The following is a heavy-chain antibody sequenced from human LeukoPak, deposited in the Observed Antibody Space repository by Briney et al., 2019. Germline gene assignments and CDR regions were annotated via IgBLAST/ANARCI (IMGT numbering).Heavy chain of an antibody. V-gene: IGHV1-2*02. CDR3: ARDPSTRYYTDY. D-gene: IGHD2-2*01. CDR1: GYTFTGYY. Sequence: GASVKVSCKAFGYTFTGYYLHWVRQAPGQGLEWMGWIDPNSGGTNYAQTFQGRVTMTRDTSISTAYMELSRLRPDDTAVYYCARDPSTRYYTDYWGQGTLVTVSS. CDR2: IDPNSGGT. J-gene: IGHJ4*02.